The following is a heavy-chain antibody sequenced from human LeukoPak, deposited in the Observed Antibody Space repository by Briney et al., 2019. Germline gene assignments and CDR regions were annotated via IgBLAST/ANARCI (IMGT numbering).Heavy chain of an antibody. D-gene: IGHD3-3*01. CDR3: AREGLRPLDY. CDR1: GGSFSGYY. J-gene: IGHJ4*02. V-gene: IGHV4-34*01. CDR2: INHSGST. Sequence: SETLSLTCAVYGGSFSGYYWSWIRQPPGKGLEWIGEINHSGSTNYNPSLKSRVTISVDTSKNQFSLKLSSVTAADTAVYYCAREGLRPLDYWGQGTLVTVSS.